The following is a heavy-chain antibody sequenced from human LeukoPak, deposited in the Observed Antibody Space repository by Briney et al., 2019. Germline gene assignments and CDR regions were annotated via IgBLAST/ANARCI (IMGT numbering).Heavy chain of an antibody. J-gene: IGHJ4*02. CDR2: IYCSGST. V-gene: IGHV4-59*01. CDR1: GGSISSYY. CDR3: ARADYYDSSCFDC. Sequence: SETLSLTCTVSGGSISSYYWSWIRQPPGKGLEWIGYIYCSGSTNYNPSLKSRVTISVDTSKNQFSLKLSSVTAADTAVYYCARADYYDSSCFDCWGQGTLVTVSS. D-gene: IGHD3-22*01.